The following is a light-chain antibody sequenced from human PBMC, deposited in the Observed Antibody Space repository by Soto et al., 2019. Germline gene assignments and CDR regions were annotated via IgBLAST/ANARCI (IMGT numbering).Light chain of an antibody. J-gene: IGKJ1*01. CDR1: QSISSW. CDR3: QQYNSYSGT. CDR2: DAS. V-gene: IGKV1-5*01. Sequence: DIQMTQSPSTLSASVGDRLTITCRASQSISSWLAWYQQKPGKAPKLLIYDASSLESGVPSRFSGSGSGTEFTLTISSLQPDDCATYYGQQYNSYSGTFGQGTKVDIK.